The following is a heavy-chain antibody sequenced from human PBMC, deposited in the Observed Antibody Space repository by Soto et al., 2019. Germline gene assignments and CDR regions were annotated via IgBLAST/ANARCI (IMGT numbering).Heavy chain of an antibody. J-gene: IGHJ4*02. V-gene: IGHV3-11*05. CDR3: ARERNGYNSIFDY. Sequence: GGSLRLSCAASGFTFSDYYMSWIRQAPGKGLEWVSYISSTSRYTNYADSVRGRFTISRDNAKNSLFLQMNSLRADDTAVYYCARERNGYNSIFDYWGQGTLVTVSS. CDR1: GFTFSDYY. D-gene: IGHD5-12*01. CDR2: ISSTSRYT.